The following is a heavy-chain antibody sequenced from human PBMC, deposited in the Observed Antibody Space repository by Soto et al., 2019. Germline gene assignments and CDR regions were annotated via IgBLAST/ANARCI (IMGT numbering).Heavy chain of an antibody. V-gene: IGHV4-59*12. D-gene: IGHD3-16*01. CDR1: EGSSCSLC. CDR2: VCSSGST. CDR3: ARVRTEYAVLAY. J-gene: IGHJ4*01. Sequence: VAEGSSCSLCWTRIMQSPGKGLESIAYVCSSGSTNYNPSLESRVAISLDTSKNQFSLRLTSVTAADTAVYFCARVRTEYAVLAYRGHGTPVPVSS.